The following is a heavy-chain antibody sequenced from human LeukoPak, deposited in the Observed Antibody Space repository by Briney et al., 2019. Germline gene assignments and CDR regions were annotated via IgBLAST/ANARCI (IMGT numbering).Heavy chain of an antibody. CDR3: ARLRSSSGYYYVSRSYYFDY. CDR2: IYYSGST. CDR1: GGSISSSSYY. V-gene: IGHV4-39*07. Sequence: SETLSLTCTVSGGSISSSSYYWGWTRQPPGKGLEWIGSIYYSGSTYYNPSLKSRVTISVDTSKNQFSLKLSSVTAADTAVYYCARLRSSSGYYYVSRSYYFDYWGQGTLVTVSS. D-gene: IGHD3-22*01. J-gene: IGHJ4*02.